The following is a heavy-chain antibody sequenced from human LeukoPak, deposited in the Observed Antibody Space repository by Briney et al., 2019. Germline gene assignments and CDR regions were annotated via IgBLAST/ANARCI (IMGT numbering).Heavy chain of an antibody. CDR2: IYYTGST. V-gene: IGHV4-59*08. Sequence: SETLSLTCTVYAGSISSFYWSWNRQPPGKGLEWIGYIYYTGSTNYNHYLKSRVTISVGTSKNQFSLRLSSLTAADTAVYYCASNREGTTAMAPNDMDVWGKGRTVTVSS. CDR3: ASNREGTTAMAPNDMDV. D-gene: IGHD5-18*01. J-gene: IGHJ6*03. CDR1: AGSISSFY.